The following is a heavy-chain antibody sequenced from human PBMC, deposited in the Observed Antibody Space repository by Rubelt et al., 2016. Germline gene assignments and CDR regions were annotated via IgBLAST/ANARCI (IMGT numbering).Heavy chain of an antibody. J-gene: IGHJ6*02. CDR2: INPTSGAT. Sequence: QVQLVQSGAEMKKPGASVKVSCKASGYTFTYYGFSWVRQAPGHGPEWLGRINPTSGATNYAQAFQGRVTMPRDTSTSTAYMELSRLRSDDTAVHYCARQGTSVVYYGMGVWGQGTTVTVSS. CDR3: ARQGTSVVYYGMGV. V-gene: IGHV1-2*06. D-gene: IGHD1-7*01. CDR1: GYTFTYYG.